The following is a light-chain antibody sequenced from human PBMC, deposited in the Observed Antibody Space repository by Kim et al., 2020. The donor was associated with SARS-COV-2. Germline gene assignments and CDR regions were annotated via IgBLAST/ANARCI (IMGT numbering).Light chain of an antibody. CDR1: STNIRSNY. J-gene: IGLJ3*02. CDR3: AAWDDSLGGWV. V-gene: IGLV1-47*01. CDR2: RNN. Sequence: GRVDTIACSGSSTNIRSNYVYWYQQLPGAAPNLIIYRNNRRPSGLPDRFSGSKAGTSASLAISGLRSEDEADYYCAAWDDSLGGWVFGGGTKLTVL.